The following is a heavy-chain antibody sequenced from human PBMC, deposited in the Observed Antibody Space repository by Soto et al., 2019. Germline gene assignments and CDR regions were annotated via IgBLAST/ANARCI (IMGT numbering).Heavy chain of an antibody. D-gene: IGHD5-18*01. Sequence: GESLKISCNRSGYSFTIYCISLVLQMPGKGLDWMWRIDPSDSYTNYSPSFQGHVTISADKSISTAYLQWSSLKASDTAMYYCASTIPTSGYSYGYSDYYYGMDVWGQGTTVTVSS. CDR3: ASTIPTSGYSYGYSDYYYGMDV. CDR2: IDPSDSYT. CDR1: GYSFTIYC. V-gene: IGHV5-10-1*01. J-gene: IGHJ6*02.